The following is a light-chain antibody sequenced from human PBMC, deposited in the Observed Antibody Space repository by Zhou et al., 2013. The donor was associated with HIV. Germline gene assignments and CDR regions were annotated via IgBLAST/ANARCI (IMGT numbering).Light chain of an antibody. J-gene: IGKJ1*01. Sequence: DIQMTQSPSSLSASVGDRVTITCRASQDIRNSLAWFQQKPGKVPKLLIYAASTLHPGVSPRFSGSGSGTDFALTISSLQPEDVATYYCHQFDSFPWTFGQGTKVEIK. CDR1: QDIRNS. V-gene: IGKV1-27*01. CDR3: HQFDSFPWT. CDR2: AAS.